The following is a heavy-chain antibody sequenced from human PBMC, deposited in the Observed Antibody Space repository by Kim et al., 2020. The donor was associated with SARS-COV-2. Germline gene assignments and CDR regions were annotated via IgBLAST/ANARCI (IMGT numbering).Heavy chain of an antibody. CDR1: GFTFSSYW. CDR2: INSEGTST. D-gene: IGHD6-13*01. J-gene: IGHJ5*02. Sequence: GGSLRLSCAASGFTFSSYWMHWVRQAPGKGLVWVSRINSEGTSTSYADSVKGRFTISRDNAKNTLYLQMNSLRAEDTAVYYCAREGAIAVAGSGPWFDPWGQGTLVTVSS. V-gene: IGHV3-74*01. CDR3: AREGAIAVAGSGPWFDP.